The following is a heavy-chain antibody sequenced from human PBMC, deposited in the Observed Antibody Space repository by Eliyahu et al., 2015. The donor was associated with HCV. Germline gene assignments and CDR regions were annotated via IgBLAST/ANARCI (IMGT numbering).Heavy chain of an antibody. J-gene: IGHJ4*02. V-gene: IGHV3-74*01. Sequence: RFTISRDNAKNTLYLQMNSLRAEDTAVYYCVRDGSGTTVGYFDSWGQGTLVTVSS. CDR3: VRDGSGTTVGYFDS. D-gene: IGHD1-1*01.